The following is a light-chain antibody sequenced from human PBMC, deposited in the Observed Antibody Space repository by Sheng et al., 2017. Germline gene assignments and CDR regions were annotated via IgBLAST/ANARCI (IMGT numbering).Light chain of an antibody. CDR1: QGVSTS. J-gene: IGKJ5*01. CDR2: GAF. V-gene: IGKV3-15*01. CDR3: QQYNNWPPIT. Sequence: EVVMTQSPATLSVSPGERVTLSCRASQGVSTSLAWYQQKPGQAPRLLIYGAFNRATGIPARFSGSGSGTEFTLTISGLQSEDFAVYFCQQYNNWPPITFGQGTRLEIK.